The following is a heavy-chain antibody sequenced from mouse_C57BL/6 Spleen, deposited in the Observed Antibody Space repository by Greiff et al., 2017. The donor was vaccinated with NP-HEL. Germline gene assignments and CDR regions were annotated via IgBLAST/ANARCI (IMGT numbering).Heavy chain of an antibody. Sequence: VQLQQSGAKLVKPGASVKLSCKASGYTFTEYTIHWVKQRSGQGLEWIGWFYPGSGSIKYNEKFKDKATLTADKSSSTVYMELSRLTSEDSAVYFCARHEEAGNYYYYAMDYWGQGTSVTVSS. V-gene: IGHV1-62-2*01. CDR1: GYTFTEYT. CDR3: ARHEEAGNYYYYAMDY. CDR2: FYPGSGSI. D-gene: IGHD2-1*01. J-gene: IGHJ4*01.